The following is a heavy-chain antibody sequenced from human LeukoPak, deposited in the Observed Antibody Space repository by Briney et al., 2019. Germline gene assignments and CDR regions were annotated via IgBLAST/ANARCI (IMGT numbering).Heavy chain of an antibody. CDR3: ARDVDYYDSSGPPAGSWFDP. V-gene: IGHV1-24*01. CDR1: GYTLTELS. D-gene: IGHD3-22*01. Sequence: GASVKVSCKVSGYTLTELSMHWVRQAPGKGLEWMGGFDPEDGETIYAQKLQGRVTMTTDTSTSTAYMELRSLRSDDTAVYYCARDVDYYDSSGPPAGSWFDPWGQGTLVTVSS. J-gene: IGHJ5*02. CDR2: FDPEDGET.